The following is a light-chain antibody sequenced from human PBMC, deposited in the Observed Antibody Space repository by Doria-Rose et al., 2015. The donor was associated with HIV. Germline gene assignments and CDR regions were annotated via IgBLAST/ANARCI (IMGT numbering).Light chain of an antibody. CDR3: QQYYSYPRA. J-gene: IGKJ5*01. Sequence: IRMTQSPSSFSASTGDSVTITCRASQGISRYFAWYQQKPGKAPNLLIYAASTLQSGVPSRFGGSGSGTDFTLTISCLQSEDFATYYCQQYYSYPRAFGQGTRLEIK. V-gene: IGKV1-8*01. CDR2: AAS. CDR1: QGISRY.